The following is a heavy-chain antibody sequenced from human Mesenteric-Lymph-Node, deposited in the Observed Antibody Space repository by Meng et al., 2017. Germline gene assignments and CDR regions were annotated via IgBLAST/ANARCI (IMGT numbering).Heavy chain of an antibody. V-gene: IGHV3-30*18. CDR2: ISYDGNKK. CDR1: GFTFSSYG. Sequence: QVQLVESGGGVVQPGRSLRLSCAASGFTFSSYGMHWVRQAPGKGLEWVALISYDGNKKYYGDSVKGRFTISRDISKNTLYLQMNSLRPEDTGVYFCAKSLEAAATGFDYWGQGTLVTVSS. J-gene: IGHJ4*02. CDR3: AKSLEAAATGFDY. D-gene: IGHD2-15*01.